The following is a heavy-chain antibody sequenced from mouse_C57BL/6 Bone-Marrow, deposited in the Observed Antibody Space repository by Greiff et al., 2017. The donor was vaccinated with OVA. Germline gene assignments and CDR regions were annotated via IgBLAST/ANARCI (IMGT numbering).Heavy chain of an antibody. CDR3: ARDEGLEAY. CDR2: IYPGDGDT. V-gene: IGHV1-82*01. J-gene: IGHJ3*01. D-gene: IGHD2-4*01. CDR1: GYAFSSSW. Sequence: VQLQQSGPELVKPGASVKISCKASGYAFSSSWLNWVKQRPGKGLEWIGRIYPGDGDTNYNGKFKGKATLTADKASSTAYMQLSSLTSEDSAVYCCARDEGLEAYWGQGTLVTVSA.